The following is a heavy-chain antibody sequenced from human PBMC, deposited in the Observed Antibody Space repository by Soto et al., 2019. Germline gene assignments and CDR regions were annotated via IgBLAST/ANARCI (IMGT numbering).Heavy chain of an antibody. Sequence: PGESLKISCKGSGYSFTSYWIGWVRQMPGKGLEWMGIIYPGDSDTRYSPSFQGQVTISADKSISTAYLQWSSLKASDTAMYYCARHLAVAGKKGGSNWFDPWGQGTLVTVSS. CDR3: ARHLAVAGKKGGSNWFDP. D-gene: IGHD6-19*01. CDR1: GYSFTSYW. V-gene: IGHV5-51*01. J-gene: IGHJ5*02. CDR2: IYPGDSDT.